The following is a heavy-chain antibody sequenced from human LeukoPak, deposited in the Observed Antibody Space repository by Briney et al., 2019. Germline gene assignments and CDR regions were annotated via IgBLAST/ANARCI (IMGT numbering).Heavy chain of an antibody. V-gene: IGHV3-30*02. CDR2: IRYDGSNK. D-gene: IGHD2-2*01. CDR3: AKDQCSSTSCSPFDY. Sequence: GGSLRLSCAASGFTFSSYGMHWVRQAPGKGLEWVAFIRYDGSNKYYADSVKGRFTISRDNSKNTLYLQMNSLRAEDAAVYYCAKDQCSSTSCSPFDYWGQGTLVTVSS. J-gene: IGHJ4*02. CDR1: GFTFSSYG.